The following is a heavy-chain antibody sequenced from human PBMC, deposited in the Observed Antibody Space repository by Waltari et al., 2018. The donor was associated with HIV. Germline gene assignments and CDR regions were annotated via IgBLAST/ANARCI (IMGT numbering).Heavy chain of an antibody. CDR2: ISFDGSEK. V-gene: IGHV3-30*10. CDR1: GFIFSSFN. D-gene: IGHD1-26*01. J-gene: IGHJ6*02. Sequence: QVQLVESGGGVVQPGRSLRLSCAASGFIFSSFNMHWVRQAPGKGLEWLAVISFDGSEKYVTDSVKGRFTISRDNSKSTLYRQMISLRPEDTALYYCARDRLGGGSYSGYYDGVDVWGQGTTVTVSS. CDR3: ARDRLGGGSYSGYYDGVDV.